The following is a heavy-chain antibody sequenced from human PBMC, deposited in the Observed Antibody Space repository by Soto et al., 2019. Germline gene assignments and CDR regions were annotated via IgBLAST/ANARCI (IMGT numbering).Heavy chain of an antibody. D-gene: IGHD2-15*01. J-gene: IGHJ5*02. CDR3: TTDLWRIAVVVGSTGYFNP. Sequence: PGGSLSLSRAASGFTYSDALMSWVRQAPGKGLDWVGRIKSNSDGGTTEYAAPVRGRFTISRDDSKNTSYLQMNSLKTEDTAVYYCTTDLWRIAVVVGSTGYFNPWGQGT. V-gene: IGHV3-15*01. CDR1: GFTYSDAL. CDR2: IKSNSDGGTT.